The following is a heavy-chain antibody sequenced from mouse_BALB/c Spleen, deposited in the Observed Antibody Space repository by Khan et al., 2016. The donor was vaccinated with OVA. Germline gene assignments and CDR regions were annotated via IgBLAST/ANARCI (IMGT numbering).Heavy chain of an antibody. D-gene: IGHD2-3*01. CDR1: GYTFTDYA. V-gene: IGHV1S137*01. CDR2: ISTYSGNT. CDR3: TRPTYDGYYDY. Sequence: QVQLQQSGPELVRPGVSVKISCKGSGYTFTDYAMHWVKQSPEKSLEWIGLISTYSGNTYYKQKFKGKATLTVDKSSNTAYMKLARLTSEDSAIYYCTRPTYDGYYDYWGQGTTLTVSS. J-gene: IGHJ2*01.